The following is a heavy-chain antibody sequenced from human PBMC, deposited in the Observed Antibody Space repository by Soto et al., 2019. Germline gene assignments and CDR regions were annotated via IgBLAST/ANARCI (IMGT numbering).Heavy chain of an antibody. V-gene: IGHV4-39*01. CDR1: GGSISSSSYY. Sequence: QLQLQESGPGLVKPSETLSLTCTVSGGSISSSSYYWGWIRQPPGKGLEWIGSIYYSGSTYYNPSLKSRVTISVATSKNQFSLKLSSVTAADTAVYYCARRLEDIVLMVYATDYWYFDLWGRGTLVTVSS. CDR3: ARRLEDIVLMVYATDYWYFDL. J-gene: IGHJ2*01. CDR2: IYYSGST. D-gene: IGHD2-8*01.